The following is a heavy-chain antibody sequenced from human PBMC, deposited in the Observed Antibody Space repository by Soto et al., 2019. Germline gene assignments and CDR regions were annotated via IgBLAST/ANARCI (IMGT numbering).Heavy chain of an antibody. D-gene: IGHD3-10*01. CDR2: ISYDGSNK. CDR3: AKVSTIWFGELLYLDY. Sequence: GGSLRLSCAASGFTFSSYGMHWVRQAPGKGLEWVAVISYDGSNKYYADSVKGRFTISRDNSKNTLYLQMNSLRAEDTAVYYCAKVSTIWFGELLYLDYWGQGTLVTVSS. J-gene: IGHJ4*02. V-gene: IGHV3-30*18. CDR1: GFTFSSYG.